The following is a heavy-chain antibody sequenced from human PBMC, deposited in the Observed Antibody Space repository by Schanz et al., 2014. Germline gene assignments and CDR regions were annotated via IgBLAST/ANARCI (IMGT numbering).Heavy chain of an antibody. Sequence: QLQLQESGPGLVKPSETLSLTCTVSGGSISSSSYYWGWIRQTSGKGLEWIGSIYYRGNTYYNPSLSYRVTMSVDASKNQFSLKLTSVTAADTAVYYCARGGRTTYNYYYGMDVWGQGTTVTVSS. CDR1: GGSISSSSYY. CDR2: IYYRGNT. CDR3: ARGGRTTYNYYYGMDV. V-gene: IGHV4-39*07. J-gene: IGHJ6*02. D-gene: IGHD1-1*01.